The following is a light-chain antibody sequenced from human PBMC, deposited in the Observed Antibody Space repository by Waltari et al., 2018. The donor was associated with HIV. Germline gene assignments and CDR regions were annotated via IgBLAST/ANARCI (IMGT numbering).Light chain of an antibody. J-gene: IGLJ2*01. V-gene: IGLV1-40*01. CDR3: QSYDSGLSGSV. Sequence: QSVMTQPPSVSGAPGQRVTISSTGSSSNIGAGYDVHGYQQLPGTAPKLLIYANNNRASGVPDRFSGSKFGPSASLAITGLQAEDEANYYCQSYDSGLSGSVFGGGTKLTVL. CDR2: ANN. CDR1: SSNIGAGYD.